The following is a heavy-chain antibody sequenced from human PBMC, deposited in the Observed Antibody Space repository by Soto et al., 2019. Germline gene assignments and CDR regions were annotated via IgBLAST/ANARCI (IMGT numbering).Heavy chain of an antibody. D-gene: IGHD6-19*01. CDR1: GGSVSSGSYY. CDR3: ARWGVAVAGSRRHYGMDV. Sequence: QVQLQESGPGLVKPSETLSLTCTVSGGSVSSGSYYWSWIRQPPGKGLEWIGYIYYSGSTNYNPSLKSRVTISVDTSKNQFSLKLSSVTAADTAVYYCARWGVAVAGSRRHYGMDVWGQGTTVTVSS. CDR2: IYYSGST. V-gene: IGHV4-61*01. J-gene: IGHJ6*02.